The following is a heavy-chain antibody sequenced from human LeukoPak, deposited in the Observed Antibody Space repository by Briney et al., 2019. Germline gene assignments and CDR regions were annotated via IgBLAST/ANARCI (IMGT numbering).Heavy chain of an antibody. V-gene: IGHV3-7*03. CDR2: IKEDGSEK. CDR1: GFTFSSSW. CDR3: ARERTTISSTDSYFDP. J-gene: IGHJ5*02. D-gene: IGHD4-11*01. Sequence: GGSLRLSCLASGFTFSSSWMSWVRQAPGKGLAWVANIKEDGSEKYYVDSVKGRFTISRDNAKNTLYPQMNSLGADDTGVDFRARERTTISSTDSYFDPWGQGTLVSVSS.